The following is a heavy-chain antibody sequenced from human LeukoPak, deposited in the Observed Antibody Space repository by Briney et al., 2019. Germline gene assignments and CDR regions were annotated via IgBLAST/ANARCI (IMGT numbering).Heavy chain of an antibody. D-gene: IGHD6-13*01. CDR2: IIPILGIA. J-gene: IGHJ4*02. Sequence: ASVKVSCKASGGTFSSYAISWVRQAPGQGLEWMGRIIPILGIANYAQKFQGRVTITADKSTSTAYMELSSLRSEDTAVYYCATERRYSSSWRAFDYWGQGTLVTVSS. CDR1: GGTFSSYA. V-gene: IGHV1-69*04. CDR3: ATERRYSSSWRAFDY.